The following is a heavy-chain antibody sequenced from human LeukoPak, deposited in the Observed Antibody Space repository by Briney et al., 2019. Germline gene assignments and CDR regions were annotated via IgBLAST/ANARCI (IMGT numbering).Heavy chain of an antibody. CDR2: IYHSGSM. J-gene: IGHJ4*02. CDR1: GGSINSSDYY. D-gene: IGHD2-2*02. CDR3: ARCTSTSCYNFDY. Sequence: SETLSLTCTVSGGSINSSDYYWGWIRQPPGKGLEWIGSIYHSGSMYASLKSRVTISVDTSKNQFSLKVNSVTAADTAVYYCARCTSTSCYNFDYWGQGTLVTVSS. V-gene: IGHV4-39*01.